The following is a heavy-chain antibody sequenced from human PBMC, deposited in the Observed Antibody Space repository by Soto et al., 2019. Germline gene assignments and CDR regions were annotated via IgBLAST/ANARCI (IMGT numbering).Heavy chain of an antibody. D-gene: IGHD2-2*01. CDR2: IIPIFGTA. J-gene: IGHJ4*02. Sequence: QVQLVQSGAEVKKPGSSVKVSCKASGGTFSSYAISWVRQAPGQGLEWMGGIIPIFGTANYAQKFHGRVTITADESTSTAYMELSSLRSEDTAVYYCAREGAKGYCSSTSCSRYFDYWGQGTLVTVSS. CDR3: AREGAKGYCSSTSCSRYFDY. V-gene: IGHV1-69*01. CDR1: GGTFSSYA.